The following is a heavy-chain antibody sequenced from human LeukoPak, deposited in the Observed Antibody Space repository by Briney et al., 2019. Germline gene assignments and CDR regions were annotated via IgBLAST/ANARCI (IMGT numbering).Heavy chain of an antibody. Sequence: SETLSLTCTVSGGSISSSSYYWGWIRQPPGKGLEWIGSIYYSGSTYYNPSLKSRVTISVDTSKNQFSLKLSSVTAADTAVYYCARQMTRWLQLTMFFGYWGQGTLVTVSS. CDR2: IYYSGST. CDR1: GGSISSSSYY. J-gene: IGHJ4*02. V-gene: IGHV4-39*01. D-gene: IGHD5-24*01. CDR3: ARQMTRWLQLTMFFGY.